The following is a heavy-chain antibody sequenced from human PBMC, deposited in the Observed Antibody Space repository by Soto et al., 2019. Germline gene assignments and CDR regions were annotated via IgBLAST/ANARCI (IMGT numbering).Heavy chain of an antibody. CDR1: GNSFNNW. J-gene: IGHJ4*02. CDR2: IYPGDSDT. CDR3: ARRLQQVEDFDY. Sequence: PGESLKISCKGLGNSFNNWIGWVRQMPGKGLEWVGIIYPGDSDTRYSPSFQGQVTISADKSISTAYLQWSSLKASDTAMYYCARRLQQVEDFDYWGQGTLVTVSS. D-gene: IGHD6-13*01. V-gene: IGHV5-51*01.